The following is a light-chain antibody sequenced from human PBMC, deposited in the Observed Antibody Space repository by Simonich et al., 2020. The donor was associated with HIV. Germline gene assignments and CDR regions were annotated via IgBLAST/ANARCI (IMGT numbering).Light chain of an antibody. V-gene: IGKV4-1*01. J-gene: IGKJ2*01. CDR2: WAS. CDR1: QRVLYSSSDKNY. CDR3: QQYYSTPYT. Sequence: DIVMTQSPDSLAVSLGARATINCSSSQRVLYSSSDKNYLAWYQQKPGQPPKLLFYWASTRESGVPDRFSGSGSGTDFALTISSLQAEDVAVYYCQQYYSTPYTFGQGTKLEIK.